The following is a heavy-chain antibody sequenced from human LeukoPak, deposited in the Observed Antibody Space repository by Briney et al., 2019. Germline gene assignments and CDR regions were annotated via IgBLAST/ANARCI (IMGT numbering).Heavy chain of an antibody. Sequence: GPTLVNPTQTLTLTCTFSGFSLSSSGMCVSWIRQPPMKALARLTRIDWDDDKYYSTSLKTRLTISKDTSKNQVVLRMTNMDPVDTATYYCARIHRYGPAGYYGMDVWGQGTTVTVS. CDR3: ARIHRYGPAGYYGMDV. D-gene: IGHD5-18*01. V-gene: IGHV2-70*11. CDR1: GFSLSSSGMC. J-gene: IGHJ6*02. CDR2: IDWDDDK.